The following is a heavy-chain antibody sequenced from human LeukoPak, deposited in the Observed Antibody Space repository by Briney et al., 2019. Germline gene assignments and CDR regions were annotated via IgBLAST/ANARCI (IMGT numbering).Heavy chain of an antibody. Sequence: SETLSLTCTVSGGSISSGSYYWSWIRQPAGTGLEWIGRIYTSGSTNYNPSLKSRVTISVDTSKNQFSLKLSSVTAADTAVYYCARGKGYDHDYWGQGTLVTVSS. CDR1: GGSISSGSYY. CDR2: IYTSGST. D-gene: IGHD5-12*01. V-gene: IGHV4-61*02. J-gene: IGHJ4*02. CDR3: ARGKGYDHDY.